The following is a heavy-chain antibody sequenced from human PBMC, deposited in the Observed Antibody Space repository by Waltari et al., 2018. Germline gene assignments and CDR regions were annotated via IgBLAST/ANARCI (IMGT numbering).Heavy chain of an antibody. CDR2: IKSKTDGGTT. CDR1: GFTFSNAW. CDR3: TTSSNYGDFDY. J-gene: IGHJ4*02. Sequence: EVQLVESGGGLVKPGGSLRLSCAASGFTFSNAWMSWVRQAPGKGVEWVGRIKSKTDGGTTDYAAPVKGRFTISRDDSKNTLYLQMNSLKTEDTAVYYCTTSSNYGDFDYWGQGTLVTVSS. V-gene: IGHV3-15*01. D-gene: IGHD4-17*01.